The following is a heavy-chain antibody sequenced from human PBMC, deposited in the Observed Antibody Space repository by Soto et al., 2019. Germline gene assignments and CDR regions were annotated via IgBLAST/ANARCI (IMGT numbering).Heavy chain of an antibody. CDR2: ISGTGGTT. D-gene: IGHD4-17*01. CDR1: GFLFSSYA. CDR3: AKDIETTVLRAYDY. Sequence: GESLKISCAASGFLFSSYAMSWVRQAPGKGLEWVSAISGTGGTTYYADSVKGRFTISRDNSKNTLYLQMNSLRAEDTAVYYCAKDIETTVLRAYDYWGQGTLVTVSS. V-gene: IGHV3-23*01. J-gene: IGHJ4*02.